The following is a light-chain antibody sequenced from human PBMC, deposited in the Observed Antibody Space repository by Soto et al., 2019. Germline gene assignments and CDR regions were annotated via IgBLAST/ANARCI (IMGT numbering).Light chain of an antibody. J-gene: IGLJ1*01. CDR2: KHN. CDR1: SSNIGSNY. CDR3: GAWDSSLSGEV. Sequence: QSVLTQPPSVSAAPGQMVTISCSGSSSNIGSNYVSWYQQLPGTAPKLLIYKHNKRPSGIPDRFSGSRSGTSATLGITGLQTGDEADYYCGAWDSSLSGEVFGTGTKLTVL. V-gene: IGLV1-51*02.